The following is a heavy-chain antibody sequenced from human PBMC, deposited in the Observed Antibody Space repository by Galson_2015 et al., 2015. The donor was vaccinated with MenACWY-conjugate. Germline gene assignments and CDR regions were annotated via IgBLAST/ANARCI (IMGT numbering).Heavy chain of an antibody. CDR3: ARRTMVRGVIPRYGMDV. V-gene: IGHV4-34*01. CDR1: GGSFSGYY. D-gene: IGHD3-10*01. J-gene: IGHJ6*02. Sequence: SETLSLTCAVYGGSFSGYYWSWIRQPPGKGLEWIEEINHSGSTNYNPSLKSRVTISVDTSKNQFSLKLSSVTAADTAVYYCARRTMVRGVIPRYGMDVWGQGTTVTVSS. CDR2: INHSGST.